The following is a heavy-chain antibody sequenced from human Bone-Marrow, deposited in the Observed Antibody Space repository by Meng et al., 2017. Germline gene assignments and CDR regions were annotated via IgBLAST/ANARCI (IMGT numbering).Heavy chain of an antibody. D-gene: IGHD2-15*01. CDR3: ARLVVVAAIDY. V-gene: IGHV3-30*01. CDR2: ISYDGSNK. Sequence: QGHLVESGGAVDHRGRSLSFSGAASGFTLSIYAMHWVRQAPGKGLEWVAVISYDGSNKYYADSVKGRFTISRDNSKNTLYLQMNSLRAEDTAVYYCARLVVVAAIDYWGQGTLVTVSS. CDR1: GFTLSIYA. J-gene: IGHJ4*02.